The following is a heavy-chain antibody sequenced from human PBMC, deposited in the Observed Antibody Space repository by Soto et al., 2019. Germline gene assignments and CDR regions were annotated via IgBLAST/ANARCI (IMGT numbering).Heavy chain of an antibody. V-gene: IGHV3-30*18. J-gene: IGHJ3*02. CDR2: ISYDGSNK. Sequence: GGSLRLSCAASGFTFSSYGMHWVRQAPGKGLEWVAVISYDGSNKYYADSVKGRFTISRDNSKNTLYLQMNSLRAEDTAVYYCAQGNRQLWFQVPAFDIWGQGTMVTVSS. CDR3: AQGNRQLWFQVPAFDI. D-gene: IGHD5-18*01. CDR1: GFTFSSYG.